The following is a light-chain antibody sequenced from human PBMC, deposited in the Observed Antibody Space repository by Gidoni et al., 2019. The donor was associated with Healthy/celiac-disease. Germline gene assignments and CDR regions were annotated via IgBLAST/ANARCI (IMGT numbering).Light chain of an antibody. CDR3: QQYYSYPRT. CDR2: AAS. J-gene: IGKJ1*01. Sequence: AIRLTHYPSSLSASTGDRVTITCRASQGISSYLAWYQQKPGKAPKLLIYAASTLQSGVPSRFSGSGSGTDFTLTISCLQSEDFATYYCQQYYSYPRTFGQXTKVEIK. V-gene: IGKV1-8*01. CDR1: QGISSY.